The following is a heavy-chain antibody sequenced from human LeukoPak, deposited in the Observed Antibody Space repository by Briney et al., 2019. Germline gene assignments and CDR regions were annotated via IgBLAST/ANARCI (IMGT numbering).Heavy chain of an antibody. CDR1: GGSISSYY. V-gene: IGHV4-34*01. Sequence: SETLSLTCTVSGGSISSYYWSWIRQPPGKGLEWIGEINHSGSTNYNPSLKSRVTISVDTSKNQFSLKLSSVTAADTAVYYCARGKRGWFDPWGQGTLVTVSS. CDR2: INHSGST. J-gene: IGHJ5*02. CDR3: ARGKRGWFDP.